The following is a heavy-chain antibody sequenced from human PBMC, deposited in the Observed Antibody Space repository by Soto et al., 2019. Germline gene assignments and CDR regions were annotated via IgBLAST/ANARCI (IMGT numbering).Heavy chain of an antibody. CDR2: INPNSGGT. Sequence: ASVKVSCKASGYTFTGYYMHWVRQAPGQGLEWMGWINPNSGGTNYAQKFQGWVTMTRDTSISTAYMELSRLRSDDTAVYYCARFLRRQLVRTTYSGMDVWGQGTTVTVSS. J-gene: IGHJ6*02. CDR3: ARFLRRQLVRTTYSGMDV. CDR1: GYTFTGYY. V-gene: IGHV1-2*04. D-gene: IGHD6-6*01.